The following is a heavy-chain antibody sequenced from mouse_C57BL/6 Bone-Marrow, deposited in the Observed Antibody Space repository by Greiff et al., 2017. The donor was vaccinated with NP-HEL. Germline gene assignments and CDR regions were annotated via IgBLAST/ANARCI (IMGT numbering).Heavy chain of an antibody. J-gene: IGHJ3*01. CDR2: IWTGGGP. CDR1: GFSLTSYA. D-gene: IGHD1-1*01. Sequence: QVQLQQSGPGLVAPSQSLSITCTVSGFSLTSYAISWVRQPPGKGLEWLGVIWTGGGPHYNSALKSILSISKENSKSQVFLKMNSLQTDDTARYDCAREAYYYGAWFAYWGQGTLVTVSA. CDR3: AREAYYYGAWFAY. V-gene: IGHV2-9-1*01.